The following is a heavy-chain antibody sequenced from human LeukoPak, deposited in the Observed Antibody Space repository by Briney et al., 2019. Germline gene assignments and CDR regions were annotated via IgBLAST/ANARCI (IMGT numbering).Heavy chain of an antibody. J-gene: IGHJ4*02. CDR1: GFTFTSYG. CDR2: ISAYNGNT. V-gene: IGHV1-18*01. Sequence: ASVKVSCKASGFTFTSYGISWVRQAPGQGLEWMGWISAYNGNTNYAQKLQGRVTMTTDTSTSTTYMELRSLRSDDTAVYYCARDALLTTGPDYWGQGTLVTVSS. CDR3: ARDALLTTGPDY. D-gene: IGHD4-11*01.